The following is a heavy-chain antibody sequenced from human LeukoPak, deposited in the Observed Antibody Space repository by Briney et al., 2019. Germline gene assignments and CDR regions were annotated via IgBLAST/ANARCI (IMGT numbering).Heavy chain of an antibody. J-gene: IGHJ3*02. CDR3: ARGSSWVAFDI. Sequence: PSETLSLTCTVSGASISSSSTYYWGWVRQPPGKGLEWIGSVHNSGITYYNPSLKSRVTITVDTSKNQFSLRLSSVTAADTAVYYCARGSSWVAFDIWGQGTMVTVSS. CDR1: GASISSSSTYY. D-gene: IGHD6-6*01. CDR2: VHNSGIT. V-gene: IGHV4-39*07.